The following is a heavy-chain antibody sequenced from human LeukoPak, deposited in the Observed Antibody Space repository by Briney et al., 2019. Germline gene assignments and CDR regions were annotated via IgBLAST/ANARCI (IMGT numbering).Heavy chain of an antibody. J-gene: IGHJ1*01. D-gene: IGHD3-22*01. Sequence: SXXLSLTCTVFGDSVSRSDSYWDWIRQPPGKALEWIGTVYYSGRTYYSPSLESRVTISVDTSKNQFSLKLSSLTAADTALYFCARRRYYDSSGYLDWGQGTLVTVSS. CDR1: GDSVSRSDSY. V-gene: IGHV4-39*01. CDR3: ARRRYYDSSGYLD. CDR2: VYYSGRT.